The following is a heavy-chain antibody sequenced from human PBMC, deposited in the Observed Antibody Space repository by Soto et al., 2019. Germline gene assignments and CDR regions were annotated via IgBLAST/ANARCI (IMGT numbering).Heavy chain of an antibody. CDR3: ARSDIVVVPAAPVDY. J-gene: IGHJ4*02. Sequence: GASVKVSCKASGYTFTSYGISWARQAPGQGLEWMGWISAYNGNTNYAQKLQGRVTMTTDTSTSTAYMELRSLRSDDTAVYYCARSDIVVVPAAPVDYWGQGTLVTVSS. D-gene: IGHD2-2*01. CDR1: GYTFTSYG. V-gene: IGHV1-18*04. CDR2: ISAYNGNT.